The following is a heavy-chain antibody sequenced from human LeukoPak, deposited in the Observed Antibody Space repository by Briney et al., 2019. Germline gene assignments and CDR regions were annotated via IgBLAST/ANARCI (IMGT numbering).Heavy chain of an antibody. CDR2: ISDTGGAT. CDR1: GFTFSSYA. V-gene: IGHV3-23*01. D-gene: IGHD3-10*01. Sequence: GGSLRLSCVASGFTFSSYAMSWVRQAPGKGLEWVSSISDTGGATYYAESVKGRFTISRDNARNTFYLQLTSPRDEDTALYYCAKAGGSTLDNWGQGILVTVSS. CDR3: AKAGGSTLDN. J-gene: IGHJ4*02.